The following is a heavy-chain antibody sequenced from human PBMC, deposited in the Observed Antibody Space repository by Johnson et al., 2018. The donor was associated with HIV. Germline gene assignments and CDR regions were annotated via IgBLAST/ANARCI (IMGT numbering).Heavy chain of an antibody. CDR3: ARDRYSSSSGAFDI. CDR1: GFTVRSDY. J-gene: IGHJ3*02. D-gene: IGHD6-6*01. CDR2: ISSSGSTI. Sequence: VQLVESGGGLVQPGGSLRLSCAASGFTVRSDYMNWVRQAPGKGLEWVSYISSSGSTIYYADSVKGRFTISRDNSKNTLYLQMNSLRAEDTAVYYCARDRYSSSSGAFDIWGQGTMVTVSS. V-gene: IGHV3-48*01.